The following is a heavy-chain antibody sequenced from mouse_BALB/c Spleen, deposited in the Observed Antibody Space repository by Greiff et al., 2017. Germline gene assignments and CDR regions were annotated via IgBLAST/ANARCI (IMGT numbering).Heavy chain of an antibody. J-gene: IGHJ4*01. V-gene: IGHV1-69*01. CDR2: IDTSDSYT. CDR3: ARDYRYDGGYYAMDY. Sequence: QVHVKQPGAELVMPGASVKMSCKASGYTFTDYWMHWVKQRPGQGLEWIGAIDTSDSYTSYNQKFKGKATLTVDESSSTAYMQLSSLTSEDSAVYYCARDYRYDGGYYAMDYWGQGTSVTVSS. CDR1: GYTFTDYW. D-gene: IGHD2-14*01.